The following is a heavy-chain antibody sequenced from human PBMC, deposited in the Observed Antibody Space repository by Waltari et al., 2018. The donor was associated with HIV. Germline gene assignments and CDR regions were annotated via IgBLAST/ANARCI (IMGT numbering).Heavy chain of an antibody. CDR2: ISGSSGST. Sequence: EEQGLAYGGALVPSGGSLSISSVASHLLFSNYGMIWVRQAPGKGLEWVSTISGSSGSTYYADSVKGRFTVSRDNSKNTLYLQMNSLRAEDTAVYFCVKEHQYSHSWYSYYGMDVWGQGTTVTVSS. J-gene: IGHJ6*02. CDR3: VKEHQYSHSWYSYYGMDV. V-gene: IGHV3-23*01. CDR1: HLLFSNYG. D-gene: IGHD6-13*01.